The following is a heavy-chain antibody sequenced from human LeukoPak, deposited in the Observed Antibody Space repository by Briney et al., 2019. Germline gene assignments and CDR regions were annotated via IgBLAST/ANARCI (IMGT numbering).Heavy chain of an antibody. CDR3: AKEWDNYHSSGPFDY. Sequence: GGSLRLSCAASGFTFSSYAMSWVRQAPGKGLEWVSAISGRGDRTYHADSYADSVKGRFTISRDNSKNTLFLRMNSLRAEDTAVYYCAKEWDNYHSSGPFDYWGLGTLVTVFS. D-gene: IGHD3-22*01. CDR2: ISGRGDRT. V-gene: IGHV3-23*01. CDR1: GFTFSSYA. J-gene: IGHJ4*02.